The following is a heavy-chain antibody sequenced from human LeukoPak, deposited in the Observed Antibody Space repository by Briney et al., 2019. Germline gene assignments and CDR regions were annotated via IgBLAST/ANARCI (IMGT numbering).Heavy chain of an antibody. CDR2: INPNIGST. CDR1: GYTFTDYY. J-gene: IGHJ4*02. V-gene: IGHV1-2*02. CDR3: ARDGYCSGGSCYFFSPY. D-gene: IGHD2-15*01. Sequence: GASVKVSCKASGYTFTDYYMHWVRQAPGQGLEWMGWINPNIGSTNYAQKFQGRVTMTRDTSSSTAYMALSRLRSDDTAVYYCARDGYCSGGSCYFFSPYWGQGTLVTVSS.